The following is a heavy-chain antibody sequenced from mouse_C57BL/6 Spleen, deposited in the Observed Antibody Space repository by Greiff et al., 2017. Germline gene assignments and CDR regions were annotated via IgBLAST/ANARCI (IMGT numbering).Heavy chain of an antibody. CDR3: ARLTYDAMDY. Sequence: EVKLVESGGDLVKPGGSLKLSCAASGFTFSSYGMSWVRQTPDKRLEWVATISSGGSYTYYPDSVKGRFTISRDYAKNTLYLQMSSLKSEDTAMYYCARLTYDAMDYWGQGTSVTVSS. J-gene: IGHJ4*01. CDR1: GFTFSSYG. CDR2: ISSGGSYT. V-gene: IGHV5-6*02.